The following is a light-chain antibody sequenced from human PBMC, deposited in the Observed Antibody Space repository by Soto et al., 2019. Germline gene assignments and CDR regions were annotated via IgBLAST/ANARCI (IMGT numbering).Light chain of an antibody. CDR3: AVWDDSLNGLWV. CDR2: AND. V-gene: IGLV1-44*01. J-gene: IGLJ3*02. Sequence: QSVLTQPPSASGTPGQRVSISCSGSSSNIGSKTVSWYQHVPGTAPKLLIHANDQRPSGVPDRFSGSKSDTSASLAISGLQSEDEADYYCAVWDDSLNGLWVFGGGTKLTVL. CDR1: SSNIGSKT.